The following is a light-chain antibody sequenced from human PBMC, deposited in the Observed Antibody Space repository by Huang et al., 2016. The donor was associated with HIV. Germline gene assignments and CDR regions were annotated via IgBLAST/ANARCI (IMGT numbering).Light chain of an antibody. CDR3: QQRTNWP. J-gene: IGKJ3*01. CDR1: QSVGNY. Sequence: EIVLTQSPATLSMSPGEKATLSCRASQSVGNYLAWYQQKPGQAPRLLIYDASSRATGVPARVSGSGSGTDFTLTISSLGPEDVAVYFCQQRTNWPFGPGTRVDIK. V-gene: IGKV3-11*01. CDR2: DAS.